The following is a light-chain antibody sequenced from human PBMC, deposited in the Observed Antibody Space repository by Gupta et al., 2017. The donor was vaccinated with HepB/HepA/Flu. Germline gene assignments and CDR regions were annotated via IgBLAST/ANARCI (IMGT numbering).Light chain of an antibody. CDR1: SLRSYH. CDR2: GKT. J-gene: IGLJ2*01. Sequence: SSELTQDPAVSVALGQPVRITCQGASLRSYHASWYQQKPGQAPVLVIYGKTNRPPWIPDRFPGSSAGNTTSLTNTGAQAEDEADDYCNSRDSSGYQPVVGGGTKLTVL. V-gene: IGLV3-19*01. CDR3: NSRDSSGYQPV.